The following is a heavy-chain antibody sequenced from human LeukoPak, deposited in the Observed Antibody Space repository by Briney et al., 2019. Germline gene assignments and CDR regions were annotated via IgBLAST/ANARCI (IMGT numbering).Heavy chain of an antibody. D-gene: IGHD4-17*01. J-gene: IGHJ4*02. CDR1: GGSISTYY. CDR3: ARAVPRYYYFDY. CDR2: LYYIGST. V-gene: IGHV4-59*01. Sequence: SETLSLTCTVSGGSISTYYWSWIRQPPGKGLEWIGYLYYIGSTNYNPSLKSRVTIPVDTSKNQFSLKLNSVTAADTAVYYCARAVPRYYYFDYWGQGTLVTVSS.